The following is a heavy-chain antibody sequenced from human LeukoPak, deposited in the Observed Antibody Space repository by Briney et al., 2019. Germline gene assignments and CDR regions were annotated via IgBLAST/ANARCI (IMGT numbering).Heavy chain of an antibody. CDR3: ARHVLARYYYGSGSLDY. CDR2: INHSGST. Sequence: SETLSLTCAVYGGSFSGYYWSWIRQPPGKGLEWNGEINHSGSTNYNPSLKSRVTISVDTSKNQFSLKLSSVTAADTAVYYCARHVLARYYYGSGSLDYWGQGTLVTVSS. CDR1: GGSFSGYY. V-gene: IGHV4-34*01. J-gene: IGHJ4*02. D-gene: IGHD3-10*01.